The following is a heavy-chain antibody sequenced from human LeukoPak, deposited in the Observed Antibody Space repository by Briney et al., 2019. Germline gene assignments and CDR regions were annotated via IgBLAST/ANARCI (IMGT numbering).Heavy chain of an antibody. V-gene: IGHV3-9*01. CDR3: ARDKAVPAAGYYYGMDV. CDR2: ISWNSGSI. Sequence: PGGSLRLSCAASGFTFDDYAMHWVRQAPGKGLEWVSGISWNSGSIGYADSVKGRFTISRDNSKNTLYLQMNSLRAEDTAVYYCARDKAVPAAGYYYGMDVWGKGTTVTVSS. J-gene: IGHJ6*04. D-gene: IGHD2-2*01. CDR1: GFTFDDYA.